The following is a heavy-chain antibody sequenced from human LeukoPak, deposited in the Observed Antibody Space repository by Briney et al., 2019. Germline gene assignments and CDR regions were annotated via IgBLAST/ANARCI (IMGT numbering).Heavy chain of an antibody. J-gene: IGHJ4*02. CDR1: GGSISSGGYS. Sequence: PSQTLSLTCAVSGGSISSGGYSWSWIRQPPGKGLEWIGYIYHSGSTYYNPSLKSRVTISVDRSKNQFSLKLSSVTAADTAMYYCARGGGYSYGPFFDYWGQGTLVTVSS. CDR2: IYHSGST. D-gene: IGHD5-18*01. V-gene: IGHV4-30-2*01. CDR3: ARGGGYSYGPFFDY.